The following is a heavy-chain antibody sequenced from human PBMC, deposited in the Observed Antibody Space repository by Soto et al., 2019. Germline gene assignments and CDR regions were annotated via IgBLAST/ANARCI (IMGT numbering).Heavy chain of an antibody. CDR3: GRYCTTTKCRGGYYLDL. Sequence: QVLLVRSGAEMKQPGSSVSVSCKASGDSFTNYAFTWVRQAPGQGPEWLGGIILALGTPHYSQRFQDRLTITADESSSTVYRELGSLRLDDTAVYYCGRYCTTTKCRGGYYLDLWGQGTLLTVSS. CDR1: GDSFTNYA. CDR2: IILALGTP. J-gene: IGHJ5*02. D-gene: IGHD2-8*01. V-gene: IGHV1-69*01.